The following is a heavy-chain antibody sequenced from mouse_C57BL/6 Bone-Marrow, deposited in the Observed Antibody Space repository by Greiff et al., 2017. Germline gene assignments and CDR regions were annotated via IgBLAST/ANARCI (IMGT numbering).Heavy chain of an antibody. D-gene: IGHD5-1*01. CDR3: ARSSTCFYYFDY. CDR1: GYTFTTYP. J-gene: IGHJ2*01. V-gene: IGHV1-47*01. Sequence: VKLMESGAELVKPGASVKMSCKASGYTFTTYPIEWMKQNHGKSLEWIGNFHPYNDDTKYNEKFKGKATLTVEKSSNTVYVELSRLTSDDSAVYYCARSSTCFYYFDYWGQGTTLTVSS. CDR2: FHPYNDDT.